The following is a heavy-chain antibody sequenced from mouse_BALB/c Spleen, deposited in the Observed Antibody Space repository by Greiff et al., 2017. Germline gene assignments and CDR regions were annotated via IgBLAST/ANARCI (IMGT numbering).Heavy chain of an antibody. V-gene: IGHV1-80*01. Sequence: QVQLQQSGAELVRPGSSVKISCKASGYSFSSYWMNWVKQRPGQGLEWIGQIYPGDGDTNYNGKFKGKATLTADKSSSTAYMQLSSLTSEDSAVYFCARSDYDTWFAYWGQGTLVTVSA. CDR2: IYPGDGDT. CDR1: GYSFSSYW. CDR3: ARSDYDTWFAY. J-gene: IGHJ3*01. D-gene: IGHD2-4*01.